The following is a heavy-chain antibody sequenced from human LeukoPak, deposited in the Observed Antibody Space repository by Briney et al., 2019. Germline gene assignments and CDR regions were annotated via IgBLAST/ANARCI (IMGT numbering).Heavy chain of an antibody. Sequence: PSETLSLTCTVSGGSMSRYYWSWIRQSPGMELESIGYIYYTGTANYNPSLKSRVTISVDTSNNQFSLKLTSVTAADTAVYYCARQSASTYDNSKLWPDAVDVWVQGTMVTVSS. D-gene: IGHD2-21*01. CDR2: IYYTGTA. CDR1: GGSMSRYY. J-gene: IGHJ3*01. V-gene: IGHV4-59*08. CDR3: ARQSASTYDNSKLWPDAVDV.